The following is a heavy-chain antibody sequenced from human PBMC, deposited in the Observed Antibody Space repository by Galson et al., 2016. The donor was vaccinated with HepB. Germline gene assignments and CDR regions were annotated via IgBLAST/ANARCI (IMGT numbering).Heavy chain of an antibody. J-gene: IGHJ4*02. Sequence: WIGTIFYSGSTLYKSSLKSRLTISVDTSMNQFSLRLSSVTAADTAVYYCARLTEWNNLLGFDFWGQGTLVTVSS. CDR2: IFYSGST. D-gene: IGHD1/OR15-1a*01. V-gene: IGHV4-39*01. CDR3: ARLTEWNNLLGFDF.